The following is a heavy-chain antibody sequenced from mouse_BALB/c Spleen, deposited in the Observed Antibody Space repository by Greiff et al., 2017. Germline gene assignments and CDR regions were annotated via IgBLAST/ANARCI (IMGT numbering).Heavy chain of an antibody. CDR2: IWSGGST. CDR1: GFSLTSYG. D-gene: IGHD1-1*01. CDR3: AKHYYYGSARYAMDY. Sequence: VQLQQSGPGLVQPSQSLSITCTVSGFSLTSYGVHWVRQSPGKGLEWLGVIWSGGSTDYNSALKSRLSISKDNSKSQVFLKMNSLQTDDTAMYYCAKHYYYGSARYAMDYWGQGTSVTVSS. J-gene: IGHJ4*01. V-gene: IGHV2-4-1*01.